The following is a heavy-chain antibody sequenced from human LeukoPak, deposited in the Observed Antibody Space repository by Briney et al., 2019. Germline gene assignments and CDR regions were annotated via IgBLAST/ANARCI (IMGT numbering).Heavy chain of an antibody. Sequence: SWNSGKIGYADSVKGRFTISRDNAKNSLYLQMNSLRAEDTAVYYCARAGSSWYEDDAFDIWGQGTMVTVST. J-gene: IGHJ3*02. V-gene: IGHV3-9*01. CDR2: SWNSGKI. D-gene: IGHD6-13*01. CDR3: ARAGSSWYEDDAFDI.